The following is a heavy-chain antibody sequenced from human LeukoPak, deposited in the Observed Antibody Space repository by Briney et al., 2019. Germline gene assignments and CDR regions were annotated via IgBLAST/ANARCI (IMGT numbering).Heavy chain of an antibody. D-gene: IGHD6-19*01. J-gene: IGHJ4*02. V-gene: IGHV3-33*01. Sequence: GRSLRLSCAASGFTFSSYGMHWVRQAPGKGLEWVAVIWYDGSNKYYADSVKGRFTISRDNSKNTLYLQMNSLRAEDTAVYYCARDKTVAGYYFDYWGQGTLVTVSS. CDR2: IWYDGSNK. CDR1: GFTFSSYG. CDR3: ARDKTVAGYYFDY.